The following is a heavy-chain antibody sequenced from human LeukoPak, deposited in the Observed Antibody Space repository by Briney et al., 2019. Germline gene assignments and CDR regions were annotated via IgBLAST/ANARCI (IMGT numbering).Heavy chain of an antibody. V-gene: IGHV3-48*04. D-gene: IGHD1-1*01. J-gene: IGHJ4*02. CDR2: ISSSSSTI. CDR3: AKHGRLH. CDR1: GFTFSSYS. Sequence: PGGSLRLSSAASGFTFSSYSMNWVRQAPGKGLERVSYISSSSSTIYYADSVKGRFTISRGNAKNSLYLQMNSLRAEDTAVYYCAKHGRLHWGQGTLVTVSS.